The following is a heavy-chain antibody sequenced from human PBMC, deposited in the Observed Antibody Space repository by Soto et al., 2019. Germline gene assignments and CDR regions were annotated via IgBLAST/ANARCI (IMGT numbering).Heavy chain of an antibody. J-gene: IGHJ5*02. Sequence: PSETLSLTCTVSGDSLSSGRYYRTWLRQPPGKGLEWIGYIYHVGTSKYNPSLNSRATISLDTSKSQFSLRLRSVTAADTAVYFCARESIVGDTKFDPWGHGTLVTVSS. CDR2: IYHVGTS. CDR3: ARESIVGDTKFDP. D-gene: IGHD1-26*01. CDR1: GDSLSSGRYY. V-gene: IGHV4-61*01.